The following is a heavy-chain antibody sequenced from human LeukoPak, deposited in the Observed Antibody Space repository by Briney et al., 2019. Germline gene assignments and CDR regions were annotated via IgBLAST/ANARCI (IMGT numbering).Heavy chain of an antibody. CDR1: GFTFSNYA. CDR3: AKCESNYGNDALDI. V-gene: IGHV3-23*01. Sequence: AGGSLRLSCAASGFTFSNYAMNWVRQAPGKGPEWVSYIRGGGAVTHYAESVKGRFTISRDNFNNILYLQMSSLRAEDTAVYYCAKCESNYGNDALDIWGQGTMVTVSS. J-gene: IGHJ3*02. D-gene: IGHD5-18*01. CDR2: IRGGGAVT.